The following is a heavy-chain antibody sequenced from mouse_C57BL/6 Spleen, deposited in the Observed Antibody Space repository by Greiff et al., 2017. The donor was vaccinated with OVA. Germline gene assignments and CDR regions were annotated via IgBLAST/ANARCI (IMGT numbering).Heavy chain of an antibody. J-gene: IGHJ4*01. CDR3: ARYDDGYGEMDY. V-gene: IGHV5-17*01. D-gene: IGHD2-3*01. Sequence: EVQRVESGGGLVKPGGSLKLSCAASGFTFSDYGMHWVRQAPEKGLEWVAYISSGSSTIYYADTVKGRFTITRDNAKNTLFLQRTSLRTEDTAMDYCARYDDGYGEMDYWGQGTSVTVSS. CDR1: GFTFSDYG. CDR2: ISSGSSTI.